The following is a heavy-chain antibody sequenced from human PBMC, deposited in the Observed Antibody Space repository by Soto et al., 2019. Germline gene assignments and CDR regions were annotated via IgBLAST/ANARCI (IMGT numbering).Heavy chain of an antibody. CDR1: GDSISSGDYY. V-gene: IGHV4-30-4*01. CDR2: IYHSGNI. CDR3: AKEFSPTDYDSSGPVGG. D-gene: IGHD3-22*01. J-gene: IGHJ4*02. Sequence: ASETLSLTCTVSGDSISSGDYYWSWIRQPPGKGLEWIGYIYHSGNIYYNPSLKTRITISLDPSRNQFSLNLNSVTAADTAVYYCAKEFSPTDYDSSGPVGGWGQGTLVTVSS.